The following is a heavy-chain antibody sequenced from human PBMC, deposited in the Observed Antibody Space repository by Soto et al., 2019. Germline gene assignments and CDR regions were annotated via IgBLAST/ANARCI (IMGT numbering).Heavy chain of an antibody. CDR2: MNPNSGNT. Sequence: GASVKVSCKASGYTFTSYDINWVRQATGQGLEWMGWMNPNSGNTGYAQKFRGRVTMTRNTSISTAYMELSSLRSEDTAVYYCASNTMVRGVIITGYYYYGMDVWGQGTTVTVSS. J-gene: IGHJ6*02. D-gene: IGHD3-10*01. CDR3: ASNTMVRGVIITGYYYYGMDV. CDR1: GYTFTSYD. V-gene: IGHV1-8*01.